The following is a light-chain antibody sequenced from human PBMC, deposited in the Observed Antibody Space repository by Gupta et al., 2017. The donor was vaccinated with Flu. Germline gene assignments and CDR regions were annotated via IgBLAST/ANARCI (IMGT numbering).Light chain of an antibody. J-gene: IGKJ2*01. CDR2: LAS. Sequence: EIVMTQSPLSLSVTPGEPASTSCRSSQTLIQTNGFSYLDWYVQKPGQSPQLLIFLASSRASGVPASFSGSGSGTDFTLKISRVEAEDVGVYYCMQGRRTPYTFGRGTKLEIK. CDR3: MQGRRTPYT. CDR1: QTLIQTNGFSY. V-gene: IGKV2-28*01.